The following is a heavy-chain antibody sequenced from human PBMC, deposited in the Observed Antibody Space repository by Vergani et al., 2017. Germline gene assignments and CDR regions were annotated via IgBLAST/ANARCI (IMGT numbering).Heavy chain of an antibody. V-gene: IGHV3-23*01. D-gene: IGHD3/OR15-3a*01. CDR3: ARAQTHYDFWSGLGV. CDR2: ISGSGDIT. Sequence: QLLESGGALVQPGGSLRLSCAASGPTFVNNAMTWVRQAPGKGLEWVATISGSGDITFYADSVKGRFTISRDDSKNTVDLQMNSLRGEDTAVYYCARAQTHYDFWSGLGVWGTGTTVTVSS. CDR1: GPTFVNNA. J-gene: IGHJ6*04.